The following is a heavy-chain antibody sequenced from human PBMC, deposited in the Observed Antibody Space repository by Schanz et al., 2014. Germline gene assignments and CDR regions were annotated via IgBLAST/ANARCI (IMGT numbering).Heavy chain of an antibody. J-gene: IGHJ6*02. CDR2: ISWNSGSI. V-gene: IGHV3-9*01. D-gene: IGHD3-16*01. CDR1: GFSFTTYS. CDR3: AKDRQNRVNRVGYYYGMDV. Sequence: EVQLVESGGGLVQPGGSLRLSCVASGFSFTTYSMSWVRQAPGKGLEWVSGISWNSGSIGYADSVKGRFTISRDDAKNSLYLQMNSLRAEDTALYYCAKDRQNRVNRVGYYYGMDVWGQGTTVTVSS.